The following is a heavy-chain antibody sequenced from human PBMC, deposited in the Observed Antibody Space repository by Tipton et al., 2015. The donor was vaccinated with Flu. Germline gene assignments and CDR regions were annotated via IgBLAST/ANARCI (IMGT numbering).Heavy chain of an antibody. CDR2: IKQDGSEK. CDR1: GFTFSSYW. CDR3: ARDTYYGSGSDYQRPGDY. D-gene: IGHD3-10*01. Sequence: GSLRLSCAASGFTFSSYWMSWVRQAPGKGLEWVANIKQDGSEKYYVDSVKGRFTISRDNAKNSLYLQMNSLRAEDTAVYYCARDTYYGSGSDYQRPGDYWGQGTLVTVSS. J-gene: IGHJ4*02. V-gene: IGHV3-7*01.